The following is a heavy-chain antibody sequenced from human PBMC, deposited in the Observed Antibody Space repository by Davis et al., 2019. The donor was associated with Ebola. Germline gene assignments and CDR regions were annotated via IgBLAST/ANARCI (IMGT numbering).Heavy chain of an antibody. CDR2: IYYSGST. CDR3: TKGSYYDNRGAFDI. V-gene: IGHV4-39*01. CDR1: GGSISSSGYY. D-gene: IGHD3-22*01. Sequence: MPGGSLRLSCSVSGGSISSSGYYWGWIRQPPGRGLEWIGYIYYSGSTHYNPSLKSRVTISVDTSKNQFSLKLSSVTAADTAVYYCTKGSYYDNRGAFDIWGQGTMVTVSS. J-gene: IGHJ3*02.